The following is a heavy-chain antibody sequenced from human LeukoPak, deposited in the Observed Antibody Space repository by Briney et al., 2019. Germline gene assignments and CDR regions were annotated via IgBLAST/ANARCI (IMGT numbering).Heavy chain of an antibody. J-gene: IGHJ1*01. D-gene: IGHD3-22*01. CDR3: ASSIYYYDSSGLGYFQH. Sequence: PGGSLRLSCAASGFTFSSYAMSWVRQAPGKGLEWVSAISGSGGSTYYADSVKGRFTISRDNPKNTLYLQMNSLRAEDTAVYYCASSIYYYDSSGLGYFQHWGQGTLVTVSS. CDR2: ISGSGGST. V-gene: IGHV3-23*01. CDR1: GFTFSSYA.